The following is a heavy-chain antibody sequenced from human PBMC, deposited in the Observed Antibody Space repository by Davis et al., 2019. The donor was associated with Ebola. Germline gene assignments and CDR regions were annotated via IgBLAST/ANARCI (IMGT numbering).Heavy chain of an antibody. CDR2: ISSSSVPI. CDR3: ARVRANSYIDY. CDR1: GFAMSGYS. V-gene: IGHV3-48*04. J-gene: IGHJ4*02. Sequence: PGGSLRLSCAGSGFAMSGYSINWVRQAPGKGLQWVSYISSSSVPIYYADSVRGRFTVSRDNAKKSVYLQMNSLRADDTALYYCARVRANSYIDYWGRGTLVTVSS.